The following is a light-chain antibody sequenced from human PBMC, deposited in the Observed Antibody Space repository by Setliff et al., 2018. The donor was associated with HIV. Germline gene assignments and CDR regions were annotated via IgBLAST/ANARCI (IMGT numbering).Light chain of an antibody. J-gene: IGLJ2*01. V-gene: IGLV2-14*03. CDR1: SSDVGGYNY. Sequence: QSALTQPASVSGSPGKSITISCTGTSSDVGGYNYVSWYQQYPGKAPKLMIYDVSKRPSGVSNRFSGSKSGNTASLTISGLQAEDEADYYCGSYTSSSTLVFGGGTKVTVL. CDR2: DVS. CDR3: GSYTSSSTLV.